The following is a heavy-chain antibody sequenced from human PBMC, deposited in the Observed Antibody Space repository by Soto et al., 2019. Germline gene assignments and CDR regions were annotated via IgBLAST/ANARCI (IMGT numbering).Heavy chain of an antibody. Sequence: QVQLVESGGGVVQPGRSLRLSCAASGFTFSSYAMHWVRQAPGKGLEWVAVISYDGSNKYYADSVKGRFTISRDNSKNTLYLQMNSLRTEDTAVYCCASDPSRRFLEWFTSRGVFEYCGQGTLVTVSS. CDR2: ISYDGSNK. D-gene: IGHD3-3*01. CDR3: ASDPSRRFLEWFTSRGVFEY. V-gene: IGHV3-30-3*01. J-gene: IGHJ4*02. CDR1: GFTFSSYA.